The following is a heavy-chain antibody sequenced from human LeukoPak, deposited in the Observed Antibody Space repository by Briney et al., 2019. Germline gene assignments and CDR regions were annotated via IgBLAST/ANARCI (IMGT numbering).Heavy chain of an antibody. CDR2: INPNSGGT. Sequence: ASVKVSCKASGYTFTGYYMHWVRQAPGQGLEWMGWINPNSGGTNYAQKFQGRVTMTRDTSISTAYMELSRLRSDDTAVYYCARDTSSSSGWFDPWGRGTLVTVSS. D-gene: IGHD6-6*01. CDR3: ARDTSSSSGWFDP. J-gene: IGHJ5*02. V-gene: IGHV1-2*02. CDR1: GYTFTGYY.